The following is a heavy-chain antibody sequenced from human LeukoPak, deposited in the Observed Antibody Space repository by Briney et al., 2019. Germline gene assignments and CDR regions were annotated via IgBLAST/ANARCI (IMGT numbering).Heavy chain of an antibody. D-gene: IGHD1-26*01. CDR3: AILSGSYYVFDY. V-gene: IGHV1-2*06. CDR1: GYTFTGYY. Sequence: ASVKVSCKASGYTFTGYYMHWVRQAPGQGLEWMGRINPNSGGTNYAQKFQGRVTMTRDTSISTAYMELSRLRSDDMAVYYCAILSGSYYVFDYWGQGTLVTVSS. J-gene: IGHJ4*02. CDR2: INPNSGGT.